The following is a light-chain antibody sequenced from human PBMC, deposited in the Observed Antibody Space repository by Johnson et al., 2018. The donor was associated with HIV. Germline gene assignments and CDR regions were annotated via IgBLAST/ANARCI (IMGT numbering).Light chain of an antibody. CDR3: GTWDSSLSAGV. CDR1: SSNIGNNY. V-gene: IGLV1-51*01. CDR2: DNN. J-gene: IGLJ1*01. Sequence: QSVLTQPPSVSAAPGQKVTISCSGSSSNIGNNYVSWYQQLPGTAPKLLIYDNNKRPSGIPDRFSGSKSGTSATLGITGLRTGDEADYYCGTWDSSLSAGVVGTGTKVTVL.